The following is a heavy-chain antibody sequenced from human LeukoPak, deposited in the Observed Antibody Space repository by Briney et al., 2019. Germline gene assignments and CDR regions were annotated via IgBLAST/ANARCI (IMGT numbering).Heavy chain of an antibody. J-gene: IGHJ4*02. CDR3: ARSGLDYDSSGAFDY. CDR2: IYSGGST. CDR1: GFTFSSYA. V-gene: IGHV3-66*01. Sequence: GGSLRLSCAASGFTFSSYAVSWVRQAPGKGLEWVSVIYSGGSTYYADSVKGRFTISRDNSKNTLYLQMNSLRAEDTAVYYCARSGLDYDSSGAFDYWGQGTLVTVSS. D-gene: IGHD3-22*01.